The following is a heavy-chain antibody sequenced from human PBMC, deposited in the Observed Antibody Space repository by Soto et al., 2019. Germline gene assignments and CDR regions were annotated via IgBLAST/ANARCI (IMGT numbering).Heavy chain of an antibody. Sequence: GGSLRLSCAASGFTFSSYGMRWVRQAPGKGLEWVAVISYDGSNKYYADSVKGRFTISRDNSKNTLYLQMNSLRAEDTAVYYCAKVDLAGHYYYGMDVWGQGTTVTVS. CDR3: AKVDLAGHYYYGMDV. D-gene: IGHD6-19*01. J-gene: IGHJ6*02. V-gene: IGHV3-30*18. CDR1: GFTFSSYG. CDR2: ISYDGSNK.